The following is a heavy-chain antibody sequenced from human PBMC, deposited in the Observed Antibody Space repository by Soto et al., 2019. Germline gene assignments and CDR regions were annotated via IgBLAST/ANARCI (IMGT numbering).Heavy chain of an antibody. J-gene: IGHJ4*02. CDR1: GFTFSNYC. CDR2: IKQDGSEK. CDR3: GTLKDSCFDY. D-gene: IGHD2-2*01. V-gene: IGHV3-7*05. Sequence: GGSLRLSWAASGFTFSNYCMSWVRQAQGKGLEWVANIKQDGSEKYYVDSVKGRFTISRDNAKNSLYLQMNSLRAEDTAVDYCGTLKDSCFDYWGQGTLVTVSS.